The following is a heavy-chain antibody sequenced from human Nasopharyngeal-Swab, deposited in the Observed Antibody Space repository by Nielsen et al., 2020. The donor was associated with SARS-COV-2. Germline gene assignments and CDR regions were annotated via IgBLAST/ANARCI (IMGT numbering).Heavy chain of an antibody. V-gene: IGHV3-7*04. CDR3: VRAYGSGNYFDY. Sequence: GGSLRLSCVASGFTFSNYWMSWVRQAPGKGLEWVANINQDGTETFYVDSVKGRFTISRDNAKNSLYLQMNSLRGEDTAVYYCVRAYGSGNYFDYWGQGTLVTVSS. J-gene: IGHJ4*02. D-gene: IGHD3-10*01. CDR2: INQDGTET. CDR1: GFTFSNYW.